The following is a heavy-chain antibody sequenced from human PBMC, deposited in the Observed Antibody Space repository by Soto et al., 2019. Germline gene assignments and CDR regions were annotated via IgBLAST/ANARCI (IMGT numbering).Heavy chain of an antibody. CDR2: IYYRGNT. Sequence: SETLSLTCTVSGGSISSSSYYWGWIRQPPGKGLEWIGSIYYRGNTYYNPSLKSRVTISVDTSKNQFSLKLSSVTAADTAVYYCARVSYDSSGGFDYWGQGTLVTVSS. CDR1: GGSISSSSYY. D-gene: IGHD3-22*01. CDR3: ARVSYDSSGGFDY. V-gene: IGHV4-39*07. J-gene: IGHJ4*02.